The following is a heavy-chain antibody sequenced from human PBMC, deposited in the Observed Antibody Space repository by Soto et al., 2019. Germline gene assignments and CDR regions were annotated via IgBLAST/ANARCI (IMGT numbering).Heavy chain of an antibody. V-gene: IGHV1-3*05. Sequence: QVQLVQSGAEEKKPGASVKVSCKASGYTFTSYAMHWVRQAPGQRLEWMGWINAGNGNTKYSQKFQGRVTITRDTSASTAYMELSSLRSEDTAVYYCARDPSITMVRGALDYWGQGTLVTVSS. CDR3: ARDPSITMVRGALDY. CDR2: INAGNGNT. J-gene: IGHJ4*02. D-gene: IGHD3-10*01. CDR1: GYTFTSYA.